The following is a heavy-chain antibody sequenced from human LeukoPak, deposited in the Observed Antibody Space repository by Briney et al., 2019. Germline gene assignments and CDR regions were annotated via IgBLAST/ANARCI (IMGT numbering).Heavy chain of an antibody. D-gene: IGHD2-21*01. CDR2: INPNSGGT. CDR1: GYTFTGYY. CDR3: ASETPSISDAFDI. V-gene: IGHV1-2*02. Sequence: ASVKVSCKASGYTFTGYYMHWAPQAPGQGLEWIGWINPNSGGTNYAQKFQGRVTMTRDTSISTAYMELSRLRSDDTAVYYCASETPSISDAFDIWGQGTMVTVSS. J-gene: IGHJ3*02.